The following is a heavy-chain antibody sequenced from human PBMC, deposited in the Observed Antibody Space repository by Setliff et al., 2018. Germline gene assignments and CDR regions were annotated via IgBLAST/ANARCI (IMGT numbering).Heavy chain of an antibody. Sequence: SETLSLTCAVYGGSFSGYYWSWLRQPPGKGLEWIGEINHSGSTNYNPSLKSRVTISVDTSKDQFSLKLSSVTAADTAVYYCARGWGSGWSKEGAFDIWGQGTMVTVSS. J-gene: IGHJ3*02. CDR2: INHSGST. V-gene: IGHV4-34*01. CDR3: ARGWGSGWSKEGAFDI. D-gene: IGHD6-19*01. CDR1: GGSFSGYY.